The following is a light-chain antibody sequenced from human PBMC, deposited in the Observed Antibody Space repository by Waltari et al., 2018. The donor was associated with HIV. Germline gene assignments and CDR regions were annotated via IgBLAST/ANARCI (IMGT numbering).Light chain of an antibody. Sequence: QSALTQPPSASGSPGQSVTISCTGTSSDVGSYNFVYWYQQHPGKAPKLMIFEVSTRPSGVPARFSGSKSGNTASLTVSGLQPEDEADYYCSSYAGSNNLLFGGGTKLTVL. CDR3: SSYAGSNNLL. CDR2: EVS. CDR1: SSDVGSYNF. V-gene: IGLV2-8*01. J-gene: IGLJ2*01.